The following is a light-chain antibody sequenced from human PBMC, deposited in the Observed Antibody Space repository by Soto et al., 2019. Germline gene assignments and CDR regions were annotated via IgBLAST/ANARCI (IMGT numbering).Light chain of an antibody. CDR3: GTWDSSLIATV. J-gene: IGLJ7*01. CDR1: RSNIGNNY. Sequence: QSVLTQPPSVSAAPGQAVTISCSGTRSNIGNNYVSWYQQLPGTAPKLLIYDNDKRPSGIPDRFSGSKSGTSATLGITGLQTGDEADYYCGTWDSSLIATVFGGGTQLTVL. V-gene: IGLV1-51*01. CDR2: DND.